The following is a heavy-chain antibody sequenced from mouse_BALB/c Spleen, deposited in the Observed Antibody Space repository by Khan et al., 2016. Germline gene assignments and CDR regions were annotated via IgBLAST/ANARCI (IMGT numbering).Heavy chain of an antibody. J-gene: IGHJ3*01. CDR1: GFDFSRYW. V-gene: IGHV4-1*02. Sequence: EVKLPESGGGLVQPGGSLKLSCAASGFDFSRYWMSWVRQAPGKGLEWIGEINPDSSTINYTPSLKDKFIISRDNAKNTLYLQMGKVRSEDTALYYCARLGNYGWFAYWGQGTLVTVSA. CDR2: INPDSSTI. CDR3: ARLGNYGWFAY. D-gene: IGHD2-1*01.